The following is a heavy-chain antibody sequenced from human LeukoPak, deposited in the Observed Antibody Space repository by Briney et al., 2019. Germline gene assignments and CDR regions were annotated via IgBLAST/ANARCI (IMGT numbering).Heavy chain of an antibody. D-gene: IGHD6-13*01. V-gene: IGHV4-34*01. CDR1: GGSFSGYY. CDR2: INHSGST. CDR3: AKGSVIDSSSWYSRNYYYYMDV. J-gene: IGHJ6*03. Sequence: SETLSLTCAVYGGSFSGYYWSWIRQPPGKGLEWIGEINHSGSTNYNPSLKSRVTISVDTSKNQFSLKLSSVTAADTALYYCAKGSVIDSSSWYSRNYYYYMDVWGKGTTVTVSS.